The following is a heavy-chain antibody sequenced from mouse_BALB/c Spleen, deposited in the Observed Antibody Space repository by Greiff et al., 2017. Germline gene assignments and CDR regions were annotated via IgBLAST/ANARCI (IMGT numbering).Heavy chain of an antibody. J-gene: IGHJ3*01. Sequence: VQLQQSGAELVKPGASVKLSCTASGFNIKDTYMHWVKQRPEQGLEWIGRIDPANGNTKYDPKFQGKATITADTSSNTAYLQLSSLTSEDTAVYYCASYGSSYEGKFFAYWGEGTLVTVSA. V-gene: IGHV14-3*02. CDR1: GFNIKDTY. D-gene: IGHD1-1*01. CDR2: IDPANGNT. CDR3: ASYGSSYEGKFFAY.